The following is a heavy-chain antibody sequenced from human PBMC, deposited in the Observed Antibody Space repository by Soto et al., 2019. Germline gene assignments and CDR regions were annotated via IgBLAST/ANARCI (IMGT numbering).Heavy chain of an antibody. J-gene: IGHJ5*01. V-gene: IGHV1-18*04. CDR1: GYNFIDYG. Sequence: QVQLVQSGAEVKRPGASMKVSCKFSGYNFIDYGMTWVRQAPGQGLEWMGWISGSNGATNYAQKFQGRVTLTTDTSTNTAYMELRSLRKDDTAVYYCARDSKWLIIKGNWFDSWGQGTLVTVSS. CDR2: ISGSNGAT. CDR3: ARDSKWLIIKGNWFDS. D-gene: IGHD5-12*01.